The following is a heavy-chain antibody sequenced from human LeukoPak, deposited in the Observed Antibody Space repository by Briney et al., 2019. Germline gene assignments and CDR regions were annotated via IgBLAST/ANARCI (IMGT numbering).Heavy chain of an antibody. CDR1: GFTFSSYG. Sequence: GGSLRLSCAASGFTFSSYGMHWVRQAPGKGLEWVAFIRYDGSNKYYADSVKGRFTISRDNSKNTLYLQMNSLRAEDTAVYYCARYYYASGSWFPFDYWGQGTLVTVSS. J-gene: IGHJ4*02. CDR3: ARYYYASGSWFPFDY. V-gene: IGHV3-30*02. D-gene: IGHD3-10*01. CDR2: IRYDGSNK.